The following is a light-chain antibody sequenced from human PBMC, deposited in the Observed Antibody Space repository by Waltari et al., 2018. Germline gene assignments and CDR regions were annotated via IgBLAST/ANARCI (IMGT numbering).Light chain of an antibody. V-gene: IGKV3-20*01. Sequence: EIVLTQSPGTLSLSPGESATLSCSTSPSVTRALPWYQQKPGQAPRLLLYGASNRATGIPDRFSGSGSGTDFSLTISSLEPEDFAVYYCQHYLRLPVTFGQGTKVEVK. CDR3: QHYLRLPVT. CDR2: GAS. CDR1: PSVTRA. J-gene: IGKJ1*01.